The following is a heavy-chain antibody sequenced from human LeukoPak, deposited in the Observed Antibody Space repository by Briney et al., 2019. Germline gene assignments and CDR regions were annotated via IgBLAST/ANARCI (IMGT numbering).Heavy chain of an antibody. Sequence: ASVKVSCKASGYTFTSYYTHWVRQAPGQGLEWMGIINPSGGSTSYAQKFQGRVTMTRDTSTSTVYMELSSLRSEDTAVYYCARGPSIAVAGTPYYFDYWGQGTLVTVSS. V-gene: IGHV1-46*01. CDR2: INPSGGST. CDR3: ARGPSIAVAGTPYYFDY. CDR1: GYTFTSYY. J-gene: IGHJ4*02. D-gene: IGHD6-19*01.